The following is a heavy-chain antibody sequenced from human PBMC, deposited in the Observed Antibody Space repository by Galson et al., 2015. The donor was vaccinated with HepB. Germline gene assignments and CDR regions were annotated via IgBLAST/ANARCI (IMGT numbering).Heavy chain of an antibody. Sequence: SLRLSCAASGFTFSSYWMSWVRQAPGKGLEWVANIKQDGSEKYYVDSVKGRFTISRDNAKNSLYLQMNSLRAEDTAVYYCARRGIGFHDYYDHTSFDYWGQGTLVTVSS. D-gene: IGHD3-22*01. CDR1: GFTFSSYW. CDR3: ARRGIGFHDYYDHTSFDY. V-gene: IGHV3-7*03. J-gene: IGHJ4*02. CDR2: IKQDGSEK.